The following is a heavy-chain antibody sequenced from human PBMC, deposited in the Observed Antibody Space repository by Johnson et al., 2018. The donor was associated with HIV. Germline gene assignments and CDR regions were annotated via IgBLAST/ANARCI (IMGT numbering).Heavy chain of an antibody. CDR1: GFTFSDYY. V-gene: IGHV3-11*04. J-gene: IGHJ3*02. CDR3: AREEGTDILTRGDAFDI. CDR2: ISSSGRTI. D-gene: IGHD3-9*01. Sequence: QEQLVESGGGLVKPGGSLRLSCAPSGFTFSDYYMSWMRQAPGQGLEWVSYISSSGRTIYYADSVKGRFTMSRDNAKKSLYLQMNSLRAEDTAVYYCAREEGTDILTRGDAFDIWGQGTMVTVSS.